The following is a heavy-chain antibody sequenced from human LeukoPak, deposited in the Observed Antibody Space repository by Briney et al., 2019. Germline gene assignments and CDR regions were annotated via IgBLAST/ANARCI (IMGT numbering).Heavy chain of an antibody. CDR3: ALENCYVDTGCSKSFDY. J-gene: IGHJ4*02. D-gene: IGHD3-9*01. Sequence: ASVKVSRKTSGYIFTVKFLHWLRQAPGQGLEWMGGIDPKSGGPVYGQNFRGRVTVTRDTSVSTAYMELSRLRSDDTAVYYCALENCYVDTGCSKSFDYWGPGTLVTVSS. V-gene: IGHV1-2*02. CDR2: IDPKSGGP. CDR1: GYIFTVKF.